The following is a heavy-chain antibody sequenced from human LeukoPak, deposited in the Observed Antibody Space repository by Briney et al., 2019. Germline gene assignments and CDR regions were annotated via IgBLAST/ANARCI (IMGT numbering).Heavy chain of an antibody. CDR1: GYTLTELS. J-gene: IGHJ4*02. CDR2: FDPEDGET. Sequence: ASVKVSCKVSGYTLTELSMHWVRQAPGEGLEWMGGFDPEDGETIYAQKFQGRVTMTEDTSTDTAYMELSSLRSEDTAVYYCATDPHSASLGAGIDYWGQGTLVTVSS. CDR3: ATDPHSASLGAGIDY. D-gene: IGHD3-16*01. V-gene: IGHV1-24*01.